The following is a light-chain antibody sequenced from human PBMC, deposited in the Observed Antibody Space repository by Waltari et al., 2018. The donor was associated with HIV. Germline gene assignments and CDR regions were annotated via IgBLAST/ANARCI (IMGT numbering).Light chain of an antibody. Sequence: DTQMTQSPSSVSASVVDRATLTCRASQPIGTSVAWYQQKPDRTPKLLIFEAARLQTGVPSRFSGSGSATDFTLTITSLQPEDLATYYCQQANNFPHSFGQGT. CDR1: QPIGTS. J-gene: IGKJ2*03. V-gene: IGKV1-12*01. CDR2: EAA. CDR3: QQANNFPHS.